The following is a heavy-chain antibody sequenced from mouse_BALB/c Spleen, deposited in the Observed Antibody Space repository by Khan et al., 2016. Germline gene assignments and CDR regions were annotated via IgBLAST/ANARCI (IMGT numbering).Heavy chain of an antibody. CDR3: ARDTGFAY. CDR2: IRNKANGYTT. Sequence: EVQLLETGGGLVQPGGSLRLSCATSGFTFTDYYMSWVRQPPGKALEWLGFIRNKANGYTTEYSASVKGRFTISRDNSQSILYLQMNTLRAEDSGTYYCARDTGFAYWGQGTLVTVSA. CDR1: GFTFTDYY. V-gene: IGHV7-3*02. J-gene: IGHJ3*01.